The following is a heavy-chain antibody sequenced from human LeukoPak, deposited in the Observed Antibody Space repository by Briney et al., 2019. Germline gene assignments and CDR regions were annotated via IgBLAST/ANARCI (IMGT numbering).Heavy chain of an antibody. CDR3: AASRLDGYNFLDY. Sequence: PSETLSLTCTVSGGSIRSSNYYWGWIRQPPGKGLEWIGNIYYSGSTYYNSSLKSRVSISVDTSKNQFSLKLSSVTAADTAVYYCAASRLDGYNFLDYWGQGTLVTVSS. V-gene: IGHV4-39*07. CDR2: IYYSGST. CDR1: GGSIRSSNYY. J-gene: IGHJ4*02. D-gene: IGHD5-24*01.